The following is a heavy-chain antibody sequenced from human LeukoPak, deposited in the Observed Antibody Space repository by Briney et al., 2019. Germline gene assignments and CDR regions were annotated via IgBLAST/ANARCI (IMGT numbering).Heavy chain of an antibody. V-gene: IGHV4-59*01. D-gene: IGHD3-10*01. CDR1: GGSISSYY. CDR2: IYYSGST. J-gene: IGHJ5*02. Sequence: LETLSLTCTVSGGSISSYYWSWIRQPPGKGLEWIGYIYYSGSTNYKPSLKSRVTISVDTSKNQFSLKLSSVTAADTAVYYCARGGYYGSGNDFRFDPWGQGTLVTVSS. CDR3: ARGGYYGSGNDFRFDP.